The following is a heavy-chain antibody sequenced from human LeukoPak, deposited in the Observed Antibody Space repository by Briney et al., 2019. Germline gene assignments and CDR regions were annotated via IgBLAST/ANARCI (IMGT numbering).Heavy chain of an antibody. CDR1: GGSISDYY. V-gene: IGHV4-59*01. CDR2: IYYSGIS. CDR3: ARQLTKGNWFDP. D-gene: IGHD2-2*01. J-gene: IGHJ5*02. Sequence: SETLSLTCSVSGGSISDYYWSWIRQPPGKGLEWVGRIYYSGISNYNPSLKSRVTISVDTSTNQFSLKLKSVTAADTAVYYCARQLTKGNWFDPWGQGTLVTVSS.